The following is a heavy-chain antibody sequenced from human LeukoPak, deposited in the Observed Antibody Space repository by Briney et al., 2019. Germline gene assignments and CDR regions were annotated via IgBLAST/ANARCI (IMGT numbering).Heavy chain of an antibody. CDR1: GFTFSSYT. CDR2: ISYDGSNK. V-gene: IGHV3-30-3*01. Sequence: GGSLRLSCAASGFTFSSYTMDWVCQAPGKGLEWVAVISYDGSNKHYADSVKGRFTISRDNSKNTLYLQMNSLRPEDTAVYYCARSSYCSGGSCYPWGIDYWGQGTLVTVSS. CDR3: ARSSYCSGGSCYPWGIDY. J-gene: IGHJ4*02. D-gene: IGHD2-15*01.